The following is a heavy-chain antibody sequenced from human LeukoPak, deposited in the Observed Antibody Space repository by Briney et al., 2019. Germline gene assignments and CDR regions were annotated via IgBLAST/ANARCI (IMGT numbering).Heavy chain of an antibody. CDR1: GGTFSSYA. V-gene: IGHV1-69*06. CDR3: ARTGTISNYYYYYMDV. J-gene: IGHJ6*03. D-gene: IGHD3-3*01. Sequence: SVKVSCKASGGTFSSYAISWVQQAPGQGPEWMGGIIPIFGTANYAQKFQGRVTITADKSTSTAYMELSSLRSEDTAVYYCARTGTISNYYYYYMDVWGKGTTVTVSS. CDR2: IIPIFGTA.